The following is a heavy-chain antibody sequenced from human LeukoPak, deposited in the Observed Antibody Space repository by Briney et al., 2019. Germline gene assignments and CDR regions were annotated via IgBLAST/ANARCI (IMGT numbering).Heavy chain of an antibody. CDR1: GYTFTGYY. V-gene: IGHV1-2*04. D-gene: IGHD1-1*01. Sequence: ASVKVSCKASGYTFTGYYMHWVRQAPGQGLEWMGWINPNSGGTNYAQKFQGWVTMTRDTSISAAYMELSRLRSDDTAVYYCARVMTYNWSAQGFDYWGQGTLVTVSS. J-gene: IGHJ4*02. CDR3: ARVMTYNWSAQGFDY. CDR2: INPNSGGT.